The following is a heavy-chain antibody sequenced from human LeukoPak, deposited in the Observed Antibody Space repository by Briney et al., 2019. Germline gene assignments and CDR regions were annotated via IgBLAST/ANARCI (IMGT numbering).Heavy chain of an antibody. D-gene: IGHD5-18*01. CDR3: ARDRDTAMGPPVY. Sequence: PSETLSLTCTVSGYSISSGYYWGWIRQPPGKGLEWIGSIYHSGSTYYNPSLKSRVTISVDTSKNQFSLKLSSVTAADTAVYYCARDRDTAMGPPVYWGQGTLVTVSS. J-gene: IGHJ4*02. CDR1: GYSISSGYY. V-gene: IGHV4-38-2*02. CDR2: IYHSGST.